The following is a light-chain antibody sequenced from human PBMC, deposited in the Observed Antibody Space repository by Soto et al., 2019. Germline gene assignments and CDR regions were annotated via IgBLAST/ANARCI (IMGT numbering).Light chain of an antibody. CDR3: SSYTGSTTLHYV. CDR1: SSDVGGYNY. V-gene: IGLV2-14*01. J-gene: IGLJ1*01. Sequence: QSALAQPASVSGSPGQSITISCTGTSSDVGGYNYVSWYQQHPGKAPKLLIYDVSNRPSGASNRFSGSKSGNTASLTISGLQAEDEADYYCSSYTGSTTLHYVFVNGNKVTVL. CDR2: DVS.